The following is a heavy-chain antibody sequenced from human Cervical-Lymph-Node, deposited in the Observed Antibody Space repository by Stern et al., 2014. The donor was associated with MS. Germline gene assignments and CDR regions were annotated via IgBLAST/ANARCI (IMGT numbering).Heavy chain of an antibody. CDR3: ARDNHYYDILTGYSLGSFDY. J-gene: IGHJ4*02. V-gene: IGHV4-59*01. D-gene: IGHD3-9*01. CDR1: GGSISSYY. CDR2: IYYSGST. Sequence: QLQLQESGPGLVKPSETLSLTCTVSGGSISSYYWSWIRQPPGKGLEWIGYIYYSGSTNYNPSLKSRVTISVDTSKNQFSLKLSSVTAADTAVYYCARDNHYYDILTGYSLGSFDYWGQGTLVTVSS.